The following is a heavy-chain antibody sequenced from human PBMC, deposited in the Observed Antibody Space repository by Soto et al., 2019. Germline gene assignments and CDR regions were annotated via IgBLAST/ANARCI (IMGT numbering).Heavy chain of an antibody. CDR3: SRGGVLNWFDP. CDR1: GFTFSSYW. CDR2: INSDGSST. J-gene: IGHJ5*02. D-gene: IGHD3-16*01. Sequence: EVQLVESGGGLVQPGGSLRLSCAASGFTFSSYWMHWVRQVPGKGLVWVSRINSDGSSTSYADSVKGRFTISRDNAKNTLDLQMNSLRDEDTAVYYCSRGGVLNWFDPWGQGALGTVSS. V-gene: IGHV3-74*01.